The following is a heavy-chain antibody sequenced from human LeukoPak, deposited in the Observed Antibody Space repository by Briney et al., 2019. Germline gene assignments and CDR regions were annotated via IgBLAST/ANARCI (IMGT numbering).Heavy chain of an antibody. CDR2: MNPNSGNT. CDR3: ARPSYCSGGSCYPGVDY. J-gene: IGHJ4*02. D-gene: IGHD2-15*01. CDR1: GYTFTSYD. V-gene: IGHV1-8*01. Sequence: ASVKVSCKASGYTFTSYDINWVRQATGQGLEWMGWMNPNSGNTGSAQKFQGRVTMTRNTSISTAYMELSSLRSEDTAVYYCARPSYCSGGSCYPGVDYWGQGTLVTVSS.